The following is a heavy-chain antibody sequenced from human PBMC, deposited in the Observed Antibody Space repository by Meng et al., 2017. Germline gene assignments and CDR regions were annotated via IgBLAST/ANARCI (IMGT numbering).Heavy chain of an antibody. CDR1: AHTLSSDG. J-gene: IGHJ4*02. CDR3: ATRGNPYLDC. V-gene: IGHV1-18*01. CDR2: INAYNGYT. Sequence: QGHLVQSGAEVKKPGASVKVACNASAHTLSSDGFAWVRQAPGQGLEWMGWINAYNGYTDYAQKFLGRVTLTTDASTNTGYMELRSLTSDDTAVYYCATRGNPYLDCWGQGTLVTVSS.